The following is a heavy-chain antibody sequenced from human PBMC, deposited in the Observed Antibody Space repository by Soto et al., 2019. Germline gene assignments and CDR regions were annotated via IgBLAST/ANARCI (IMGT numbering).Heavy chain of an antibody. CDR2: ISGSGGST. CDR3: AKLRSSWELLI. V-gene: IGHV3-23*01. CDR1: GLTFSSDA. Sequence: PGVNLRRSCAASGLTFSSDAVSWVRQAPGKGLEWVSAISGSGGSTYYADSVKGRFTISRDNSKNTLYLQMNSLRAEDTAVYYCAKLRSSWELLIWGQGTLVTVSS. J-gene: IGHJ4*02. D-gene: IGHD1-26*01.